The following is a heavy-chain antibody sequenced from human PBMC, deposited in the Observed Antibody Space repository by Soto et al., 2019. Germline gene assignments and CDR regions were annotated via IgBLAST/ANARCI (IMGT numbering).Heavy chain of an antibody. CDR3: AKDSEVRFLEWLSLFDY. D-gene: IGHD3-3*01. Sequence: EVQLLESGGGLVQPGGSLRLSCAASGFTFSSYAMSWVRQAPGKGLEWVSAISGSGGSTYYADSVKGRFTISRDNSKNTLYLQMNSLRAEDTAVYYCAKDSEVRFLEWLSLFDYWGQGTLVTVSS. J-gene: IGHJ4*02. CDR1: GFTFSSYA. V-gene: IGHV3-23*01. CDR2: ISGSGGST.